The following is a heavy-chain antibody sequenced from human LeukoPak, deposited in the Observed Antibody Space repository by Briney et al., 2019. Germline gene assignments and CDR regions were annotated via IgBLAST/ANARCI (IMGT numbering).Heavy chain of an antibody. CDR2: ISGSGGST. CDR1: GFTFSSYA. Sequence: GGSLRLSGAASGFTFSSYAMSWVRQAPGKGLEWVSAISGSGGSTYYADSVKGRFTISRDNSKNTLYLQMNSLRAEDTAVYYCAKGLVVPAAMQYYFDYWGQGTLVTVSS. D-gene: IGHD2-2*01. J-gene: IGHJ4*02. CDR3: AKGLVVPAAMQYYFDY. V-gene: IGHV3-23*01.